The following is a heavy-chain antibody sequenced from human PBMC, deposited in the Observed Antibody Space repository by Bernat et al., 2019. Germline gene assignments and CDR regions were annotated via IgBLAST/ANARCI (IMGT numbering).Heavy chain of an antibody. J-gene: IGHJ4*02. D-gene: IGHD3-9*01. V-gene: IGHV1-18*01. Sequence: QVHLVQSGGEVKEPGASVKVSCKTSGYTFTSYGISWVRQAPGQGLEWMGWISAYNGNTNYAQKLQGRVTMTTDTSTSTAYMELRSLRSDDTAVYYCARSYYDTLIGYYLGDYWGQGTLVTVSS. CDR3: ARSYYDTLIGYYLGDY. CDR1: GYTFTSYG. CDR2: ISAYNGNT.